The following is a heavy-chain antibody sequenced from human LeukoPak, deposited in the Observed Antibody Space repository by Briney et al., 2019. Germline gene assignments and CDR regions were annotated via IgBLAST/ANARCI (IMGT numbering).Heavy chain of an antibody. CDR1: GFTFSSYA. CDR3: ARAPMSYDSSGFGGAFDI. Sequence: PGGSLRLSCAASGFTFSSYAMTWVRQAPGKGLEWVSSISGSGGSTSYAVSVKGRFTISRDNSKNTMYLQMNSLRAEDTAMYYCARAPMSYDSSGFGGAFDIWGQGTMVTVSS. J-gene: IGHJ3*02. D-gene: IGHD3-22*01. CDR2: ISGSGGST. V-gene: IGHV3-23*01.